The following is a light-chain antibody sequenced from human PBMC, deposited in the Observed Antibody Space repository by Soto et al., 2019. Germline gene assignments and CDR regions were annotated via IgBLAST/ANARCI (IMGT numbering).Light chain of an antibody. J-gene: IGLJ2*01. V-gene: IGLV2-11*01. Sequence: QSALTQPRSVSGSPGQSVTISCTGTSSDVGGYDYVSWYQQHPGKAPKLMIYDVTKRPSGVPDRFSGSKSGRTASLTISGLHAEDEADYYCCSYAVTFTLVVGGGTKLTVL. CDR2: DVT. CDR1: SSDVGGYDY. CDR3: CSYAVTFTLV.